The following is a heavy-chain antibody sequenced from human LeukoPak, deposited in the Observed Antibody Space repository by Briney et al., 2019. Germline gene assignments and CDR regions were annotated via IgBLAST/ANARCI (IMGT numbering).Heavy chain of an antibody. CDR2: ISSSGSTI. Sequence: GGSLRLSCAASGFTFSDYYMSWIRQAPGKGLEWVSYISSSGSTIYYADSVKGRFTISRDNAKNSLYLQMNSLRAGDTAVYYCASDDFWSGYLHSPDYWGQGTLVTVSS. J-gene: IGHJ4*02. CDR3: ASDDFWSGYLHSPDY. D-gene: IGHD3-3*01. V-gene: IGHV3-11*01. CDR1: GFTFSDYY.